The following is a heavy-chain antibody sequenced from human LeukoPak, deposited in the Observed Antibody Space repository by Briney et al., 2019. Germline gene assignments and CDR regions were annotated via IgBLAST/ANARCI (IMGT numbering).Heavy chain of an antibody. V-gene: IGHV3-30*02. Sequence: GGSLRLSCAASGFTFSSYGMHWVRQAPGKGLEWVAFIRYDGSNKYYADSVKGRFTISRDNPKNTLYLQMNSLRAEDTAVYYWAKGPVEYYYDSSGYYPYWGQGTLVTVSS. CDR3: AKGPVEYYYDSSGYYPY. D-gene: IGHD3-22*01. CDR2: IRYDGSNK. CDR1: GFTFSSYG. J-gene: IGHJ4*02.